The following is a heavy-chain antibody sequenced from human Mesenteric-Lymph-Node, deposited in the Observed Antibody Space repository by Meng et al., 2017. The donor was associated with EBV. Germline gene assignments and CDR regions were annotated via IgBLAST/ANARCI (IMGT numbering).Heavy chain of an antibody. V-gene: IGHV2-5*02. CDR3: AGWSARLEY. CDR2: VYWDDDK. Sequence: QIPLKESGPTPVKPTQTLTLTCTFSGFSLSTRGVLVGWIRQPPGQALEWLALVYWDDDKRYSPSLKSRLSITKNTSKNQVVLTMADMDPVDTGTYYCAGWSARLEYWGPGTLVTVSS. J-gene: IGHJ4*02. D-gene: IGHD3-3*01. CDR1: GFSLSTRGVL.